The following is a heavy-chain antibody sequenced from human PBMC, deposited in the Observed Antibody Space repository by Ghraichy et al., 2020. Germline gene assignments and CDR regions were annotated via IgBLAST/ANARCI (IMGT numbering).Heavy chain of an antibody. CDR2: IYTSGST. V-gene: IGHV4-4*09. CDR1: GGSISSYY. D-gene: IGHD3-16*01. J-gene: IGHJ4*02. Sequence: SETLTLTCTVSGGSISSYYWSWIRQPPGKGLEWIGYIYTSGSTNYNPSLKSRVTISVDTSKNQFSLKLSSVTAADTAVYYCARHIGQGEYYFDYWGQGTLVTVSS. CDR3: ARHIGQGEYYFDY.